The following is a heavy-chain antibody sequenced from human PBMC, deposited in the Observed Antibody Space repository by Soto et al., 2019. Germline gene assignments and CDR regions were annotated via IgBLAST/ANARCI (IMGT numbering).Heavy chain of an antibody. J-gene: IGHJ4*02. CDR3: ARAVDGDPPGY. Sequence: NPSETLSLTCTVSGASISRGGYSWSWIRRHPGKGLEWIGYMFYSGTAHYNPSLQSRVTLSLDTFNNHFYLNLTSMTVADSAVYYCARAVDGDPPGYGGPGTLVTVSS. CDR1: GASISRGGYS. CDR2: MFYSGTA. V-gene: IGHV4-31*03.